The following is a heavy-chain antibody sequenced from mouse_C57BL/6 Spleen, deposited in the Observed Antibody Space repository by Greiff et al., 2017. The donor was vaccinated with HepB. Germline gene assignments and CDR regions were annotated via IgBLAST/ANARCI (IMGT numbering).Heavy chain of an antibody. CDR2: IYPRDGST. J-gene: IGHJ1*03. CDR3: ARGGLLVPFYWYFDV. Sequence: QVQLKESDAELVKPGASVKISCKVSGYTFTDHTIHWMKQRPEQGLEWIGYIYPRDGSTKYNEKFKGKATLTADKSSSTAYMQLNSLTSEDSAVYFCARGGLLVPFYWYFDVWGTGTTVTVSS. V-gene: IGHV1-78*01. D-gene: IGHD2-3*01. CDR1: GYTFTDHT.